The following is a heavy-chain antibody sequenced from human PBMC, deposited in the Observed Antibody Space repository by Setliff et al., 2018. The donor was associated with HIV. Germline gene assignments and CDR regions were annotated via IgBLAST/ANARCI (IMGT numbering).Heavy chain of an antibody. CDR2: IYPDDSAT. CDR3: AKHGFERKSPYNWFDS. Sequence: PGESLKISCKGFGYGFSDNWIGWVRQMPGKGLEWMGIIYPDDSATRYSPSFQGQVTISADKSINTAYMRWRSLRASDTAMYFCAKHGFERKSPYNWFDSWGQGTLVTVSS. D-gene: IGHD3-16*01. CDR1: GYGFSDNW. V-gene: IGHV5-51*01. J-gene: IGHJ5*01.